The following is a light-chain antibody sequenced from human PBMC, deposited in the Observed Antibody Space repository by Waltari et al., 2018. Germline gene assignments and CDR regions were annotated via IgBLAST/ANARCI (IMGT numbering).Light chain of an antibody. CDR2: DVN. CDR1: SSDVGGYNF. V-gene: IGLV2-11*01. Sequence: QSALTQPRSVSGSPGQSVTISCTGTSSDVGGYNFVSWYQQYPGKAPKLVIYDVNKRPSGVPELFSGSKSVNTASLIISWLQTEDEADYYCCSYAGYYTVFGGGTKVAVL. CDR3: CSYAGYYTV. J-gene: IGLJ3*02.